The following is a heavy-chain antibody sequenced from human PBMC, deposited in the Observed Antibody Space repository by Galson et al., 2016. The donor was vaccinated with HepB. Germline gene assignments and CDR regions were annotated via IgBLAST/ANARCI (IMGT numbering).Heavy chain of an antibody. CDR3: ARRKVLGSTPLFDY. V-gene: IGHV2-5*02. CDR2: IYWDHDK. CDR1: GFTLSGSAAG. J-gene: IGHJ4*02. D-gene: IGHD2-2*01. Sequence: PALVKPTQTLTLTCSFSGFTLSGSAAGVGWVRQPPGKALEWITLIYWDHDKRYSPSLKSRVDTTKDPSKNQLVLRLTNVDPGDTDTYFCARRKVLGSTPLFDYWGQGILVTVSS.